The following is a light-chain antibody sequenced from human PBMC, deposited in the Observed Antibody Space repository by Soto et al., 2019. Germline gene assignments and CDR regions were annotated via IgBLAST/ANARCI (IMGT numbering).Light chain of an antibody. J-gene: IGLJ1*01. CDR3: SSFADSSARDYV. V-gene: IGLV2-14*03. Sequence: QSVLTQPASVSGSPGQSVTISCTGTNRDIGAYDYVSWYQQHPGGVPKLLIYDVSSRPSGVSSRFSGSKSGNTASLTISGLQADDESHYYCSSFADSSARDYVFGGGTKLTVL. CDR1: NRDIGAYDY. CDR2: DVS.